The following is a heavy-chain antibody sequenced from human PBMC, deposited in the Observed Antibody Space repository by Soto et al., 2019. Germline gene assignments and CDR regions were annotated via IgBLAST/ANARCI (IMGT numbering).Heavy chain of an antibody. CDR3: ARQRVAPAQYYFDY. Sequence: SETLSLTCAVSVGSVSSGSYYLSWILHPPGKGLEWIGYITDIGSTNYNPSLKSRVTISADTTKNHFSLNLRSVTAADTAVYYCARQRVAPAQYYFDYWGQGITVTVSS. CDR1: VGSVSSGSYY. J-gene: IGHJ4*02. V-gene: IGHV4-61*01. D-gene: IGHD2-2*01. CDR2: ITDIGST.